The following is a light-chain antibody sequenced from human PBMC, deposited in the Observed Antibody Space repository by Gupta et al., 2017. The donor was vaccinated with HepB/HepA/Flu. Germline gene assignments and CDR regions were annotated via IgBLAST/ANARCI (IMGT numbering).Light chain of an antibody. CDR1: QSVSTN. V-gene: IGKV3-15*01. CDR3: QQYKDWPVLT. CDR2: GSS. J-gene: IGKJ4*01. Sequence: EIVMTQSPATLFVSPGERVTLSCRASQSVSTNVAWYQHKRGQAPRLLISGSSTRATGIPGRFSGSGSGTEFTLTIGSLHSEDSAIYYCQQYKDWPVLTFGGGTKVEIK.